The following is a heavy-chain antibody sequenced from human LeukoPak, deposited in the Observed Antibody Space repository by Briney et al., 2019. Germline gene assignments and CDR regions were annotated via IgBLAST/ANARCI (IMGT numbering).Heavy chain of an antibody. CDR1: GFIFSNYY. D-gene: IGHD2-2*01. CDR3: GRGKSPAAVDD. CDR2: INGDGTNV. J-gene: IGHJ4*02. V-gene: IGHV3-74*01. Sequence: GGSLRLSCAASGFIFSNYYMHWVRQAPGKGLVWVSHINGDGTNVNYADSVKGRFTISRDNAKNTLYLQMNSLRVEDTALYYCGRGKSPAAVDDWGQGTLVTVSS.